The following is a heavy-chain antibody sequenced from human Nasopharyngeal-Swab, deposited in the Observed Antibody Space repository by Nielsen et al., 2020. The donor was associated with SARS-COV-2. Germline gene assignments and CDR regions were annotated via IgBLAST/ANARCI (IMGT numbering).Heavy chain of an antibody. CDR2: IPYDGSTI. CDR1: GFAFSSYG. Sequence: GESLKISCAASGFAFSSYGMHWVRQAPGGGLEWVAVIPYDGSTIYYADSVKGRFTISRDNSKKTLSLQMNGLRAEDSAVYYCVSGRRGDDRIQAWLFDYWGLGTQVTVSS. D-gene: IGHD5-18*01. CDR3: VSGRRGDDRIQAWLFDY. V-gene: IGHV3-30*02. J-gene: IGHJ4*02.